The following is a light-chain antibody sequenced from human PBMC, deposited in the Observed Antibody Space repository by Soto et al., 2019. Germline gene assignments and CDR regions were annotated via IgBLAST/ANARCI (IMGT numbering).Light chain of an antibody. CDR3: SSYTSSSTWV. Sequence: QSALTQPASVSGSPGQSITFSCTGTSSDIGGYNYVSWYQQHPGKVPQLMIYEVSNRPSGVSNRFSGSKSGNTASLTISGLQAEDEADYYCSSYTSSSTWVFGGGTKLTVL. CDR1: SSDIGGYNY. J-gene: IGLJ3*02. V-gene: IGLV2-14*01. CDR2: EVS.